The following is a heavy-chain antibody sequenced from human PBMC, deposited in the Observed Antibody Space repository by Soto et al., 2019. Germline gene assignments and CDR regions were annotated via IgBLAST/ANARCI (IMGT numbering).Heavy chain of an antibody. V-gene: IGHV3-48*02. Sequence: EVQLVESGGGLVQPGGSLRLSCAASGFTFSSYSMNWVRQAPGKGLEWVSYISSSSSTIYYADSVKGRFTISRDNAKNSLYLQMNSLRDEDTAVYYCARVYCGGDCYPGRGEYFQHWGQGTLVTVSS. CDR1: GFTFSSYS. J-gene: IGHJ1*01. D-gene: IGHD2-21*02. CDR2: ISSSSSTI. CDR3: ARVYCGGDCYPGRGEYFQH.